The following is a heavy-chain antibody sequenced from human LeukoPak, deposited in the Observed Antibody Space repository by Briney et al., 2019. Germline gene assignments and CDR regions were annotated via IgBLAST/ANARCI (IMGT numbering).Heavy chain of an antibody. D-gene: IGHD3-22*01. CDR1: GFTFSSYA. CDR3: ARNYYDSSVVDY. Sequence: GGSLRLSCAASGFTFSSYAMSWVRQAPGKGLEWVSSISSSSSYIYYADSVKGRFTISRDNAKNSLYLQMNSLRAEDTAVYYCARNYYDSSVVDYWGQGTLVTVSS. V-gene: IGHV3-21*01. J-gene: IGHJ4*02. CDR2: ISSSSSYI.